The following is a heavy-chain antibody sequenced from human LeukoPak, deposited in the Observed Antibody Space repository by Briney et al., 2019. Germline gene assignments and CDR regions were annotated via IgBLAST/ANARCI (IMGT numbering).Heavy chain of an antibody. CDR3: ARLWFGEPRVSWFDP. V-gene: IGHV4-61*02. D-gene: IGHD3-10*01. Sequence: PSETLSLTCTVSGGSISSGSYYWSWIRQPAGKGLEWIGRMYSSGSTNYNPSLKSRVTISVDTSKNQFSLKLSSVTAADTAVYYCARLWFGEPRVSWFDPWGQGTLVTVSS. CDR1: GGSISSGSYY. J-gene: IGHJ5*02. CDR2: MYSSGST.